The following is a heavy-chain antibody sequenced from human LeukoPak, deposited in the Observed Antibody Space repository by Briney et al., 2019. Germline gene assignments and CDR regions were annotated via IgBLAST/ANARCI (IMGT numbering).Heavy chain of an antibody. CDR2: IHYSGST. D-gene: IGHD1-1*01. Sequence: PSETLSLTCTVSGGSISSYYWNWIRQPPGKGLEWIGYIHYSGSTNYNPSLKSRVTISVDTSKNQFSLKLNSVTAADTAVYYCATWRTAKTGFDYWGQGTLVTVSS. J-gene: IGHJ4*02. CDR3: ATWRTAKTGFDY. CDR1: GGSISSYY. V-gene: IGHV4-59*01.